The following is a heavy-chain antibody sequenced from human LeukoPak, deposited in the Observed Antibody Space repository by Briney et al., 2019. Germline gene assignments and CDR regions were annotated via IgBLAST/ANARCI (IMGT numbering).Heavy chain of an antibody. Sequence: GGSLRLSCTASGFTFSGYAMSWVRQAPGKGLDWVSGLSGSGGSTYYADSVKGRFTISRDSSKNTLYLQMNSLRAEDTAVYYCARSNSSGWFNNWFDPWGQGTLVTVSS. CDR3: ARSNSSGWFNNWFDP. CDR1: GFTFSGYA. CDR2: LSGSGGST. D-gene: IGHD6-19*01. V-gene: IGHV3-23*01. J-gene: IGHJ5*02.